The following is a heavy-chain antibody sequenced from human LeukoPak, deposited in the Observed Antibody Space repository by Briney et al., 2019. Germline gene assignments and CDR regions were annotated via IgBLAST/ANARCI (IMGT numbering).Heavy chain of an antibody. J-gene: IGHJ4*02. CDR1: GFTVSDNY. CDR3: ARDSSRRGGYNFDY. Sequence: GGSLRLSCAASGFTVSDNYMSWVRQAPGKGLEWVSVIYSGGSTYYADSVKGRFTISRDTSKNTLYLQMNSLRAEDTAVYYCARDSSRRGGYNFDYWGQGTLVTVSS. V-gene: IGHV3-66*01. D-gene: IGHD5-24*01. CDR2: IYSGGST.